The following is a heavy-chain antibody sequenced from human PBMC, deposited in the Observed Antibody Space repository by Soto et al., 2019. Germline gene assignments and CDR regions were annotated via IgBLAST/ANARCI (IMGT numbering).Heavy chain of an antibody. CDR1: GFTFSSYA. V-gene: IGHV3-23*01. J-gene: IGHJ4*02. Sequence: EVQLLESGGGLVQPGGSLRLSCAASGFTFSSYAMSWVRQAPGKGLEWVSAISGSGGSTYYADSVKGRFTISRDNSKNTLYLQMNSLRAEDTAVYYCAKDFGITMIVVGCGFDYWGQGTLVTVSS. CDR2: ISGSGGST. D-gene: IGHD3-22*01. CDR3: AKDFGITMIVVGCGFDY.